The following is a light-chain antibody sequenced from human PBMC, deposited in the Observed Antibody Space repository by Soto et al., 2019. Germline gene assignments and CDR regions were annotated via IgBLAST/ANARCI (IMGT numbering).Light chain of an antibody. CDR3: SAFASRNTWV. CDR1: SSDVGAYNY. Sequence: QSALTQPPSASGSPGQSVTISCTGTSSDVGAYNYVSWYQQHAGKAPKLVIYEVTKRPSGVPDRFSGSKSANTVSLTVSGLQALDEADYYCSAFASRNTWVFGGGTKQTVL. V-gene: IGLV2-8*01. J-gene: IGLJ3*02. CDR2: EVT.